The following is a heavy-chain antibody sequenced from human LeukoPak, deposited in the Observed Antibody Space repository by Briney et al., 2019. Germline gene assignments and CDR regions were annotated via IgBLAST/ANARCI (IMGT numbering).Heavy chain of an antibody. Sequence: GGSLRLSCAASGFTFSKSAMHWVRQAPGKGLEWVSTISGNDGSTYYADSVRGRFTISRDNSQDTLSLQMSSLRAEDTAVYYCAKAVVLVWGQGTLVTVSS. V-gene: IGHV3-23*01. CDR1: GFTFSKSA. CDR2: ISGNDGST. J-gene: IGHJ4*02. CDR3: AKAVVLV. D-gene: IGHD2-15*01.